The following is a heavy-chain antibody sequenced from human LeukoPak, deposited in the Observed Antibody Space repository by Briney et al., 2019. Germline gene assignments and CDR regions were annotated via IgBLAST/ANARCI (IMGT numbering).Heavy chain of an antibody. Sequence: GGSLRLSCAASGFTFSSYGMHWVRQAPGKGLEWVSSISWNSSSIAYADSVRGRFTISRDNAKNSLYLLMNSLRAEDMALYYCAKGRDILTGLYNPGFDYWGQGSLATVSA. D-gene: IGHD3-9*01. J-gene: IGHJ4*02. CDR3: AKGRDILTGLYNPGFDY. CDR1: GFTFSSYG. CDR2: ISWNSSSI. V-gene: IGHV3-9*03.